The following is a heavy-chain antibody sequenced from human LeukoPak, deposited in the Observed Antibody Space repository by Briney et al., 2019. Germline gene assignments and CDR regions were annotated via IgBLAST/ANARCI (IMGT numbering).Heavy chain of an antibody. J-gene: IGHJ4*02. CDR3: AKVPRPLVWFGEPPSDY. V-gene: IGHV3-30*18. D-gene: IGHD3-10*01. CDR2: ISYDGSIK. Sequence: PGGSLRLSCAASGFTFSTYGMHWVRQAPGKGLEWVAVISYDGSIKYYADSVKGRFTISRDNSKNTLYLQMNSLRVEDTAVYYCAKVPRPLVWFGEPPSDYWGQGTLVTVSS. CDR1: GFTFSTYG.